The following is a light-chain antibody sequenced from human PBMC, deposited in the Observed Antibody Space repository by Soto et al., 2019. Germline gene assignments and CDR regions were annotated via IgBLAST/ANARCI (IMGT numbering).Light chain of an antibody. V-gene: IGKV3-20*01. Sequence: EIVMTQSPATLSVSPGGRATLSCRASQSIGDTLAWYQQKPGQAPRLLIYGASTRATGIPDRFSGSRSGTDFTLTISRLEPEDSAVYYCQQYGSSPTWTFGQGTKV. J-gene: IGKJ1*01. CDR1: QSIGDT. CDR2: GAS. CDR3: QQYGSSPTWT.